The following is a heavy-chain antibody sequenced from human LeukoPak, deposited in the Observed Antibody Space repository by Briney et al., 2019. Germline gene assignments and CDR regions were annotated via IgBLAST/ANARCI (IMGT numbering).Heavy chain of an antibody. J-gene: IGHJ3*02. Sequence: SKTLSLTCTVSGGSISSYYWSWIRQPPGKGLEWIGYISYSGSSNYNPSLKSRVTISVLTSKNRFSLKLSSVTAADTAVYYCATLTGGDDAFDIWGQGTMVTVSS. D-gene: IGHD4-23*01. CDR3: ATLTGGDDAFDI. CDR1: GGSISSYY. CDR2: ISYSGSS. V-gene: IGHV4-59*01.